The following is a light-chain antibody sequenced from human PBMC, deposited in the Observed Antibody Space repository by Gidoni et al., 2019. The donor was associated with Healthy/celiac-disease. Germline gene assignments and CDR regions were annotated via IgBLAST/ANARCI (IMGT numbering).Light chain of an antibody. CDR1: QSVSSY. CDR2: DAS. J-gene: IGKJ4*01. V-gene: IGKV3-11*01. CDR3: QQRSNWPLT. Sequence: EILLTQSPATLSLSPGDRATLSCRASQSVSSYLAWYQQKPGQAPRLLIYDASNMATGIPARFSGSGSGTDFTLTISSLEPEDFAVYYCQQRSNWPLTFGGGTKVEIK.